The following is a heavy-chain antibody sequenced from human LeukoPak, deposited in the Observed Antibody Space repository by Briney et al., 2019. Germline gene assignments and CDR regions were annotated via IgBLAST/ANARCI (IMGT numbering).Heavy chain of an antibody. CDR2: ISWNSKNI. D-gene: IGHD6-19*01. Sequence: GRSLRLSCAASGFTFGDYAMFWVRQAPGKGLEWVSGISWNSKNIGYAASVKGRFTISRDNAKNSLHLQLSSLRAEDTAFYYCARGNRDSSGFYYYYGMDVWCQGTTVTVSS. CDR3: ARGNRDSSGFYYYYGMDV. V-gene: IGHV3-9*01. J-gene: IGHJ6*02. CDR1: GFTFGDYA.